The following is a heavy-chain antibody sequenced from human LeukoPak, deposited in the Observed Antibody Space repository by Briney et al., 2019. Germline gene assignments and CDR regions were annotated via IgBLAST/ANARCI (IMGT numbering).Heavy chain of an antibody. V-gene: IGHV4-34*01. J-gene: IGHJ4*02. CDR3: ARGRPITMVRGVGPDY. D-gene: IGHD3-10*01. Sequence: PSETLSLTCAVYGGPFSAYYWSLIRQPPRKGLDWIGEINHSGSTNYNPSLKSRVTISVDTSKNQFSLKLSSVTAADTAVYYCARGRPITMVRGVGPDYWGQGTLVTVSS. CDR1: GGPFSAYY. CDR2: INHSGST.